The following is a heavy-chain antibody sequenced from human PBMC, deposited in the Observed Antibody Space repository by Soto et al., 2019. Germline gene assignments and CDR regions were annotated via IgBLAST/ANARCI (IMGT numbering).Heavy chain of an antibody. V-gene: IGHV3-13*01. CDR2: IGTGGGT. Sequence: GGSLRLSCAASGFTFSSYDMHWVRQATGQGLEWVSAIGTGGGTYYPGSVKGRFTISRENAKNSLYLQMNSLSAGDTAVYYCAREVLDTVAQGWYLDLWGRGTLVTVSS. CDR1: GFTFSSYD. CDR3: AREVLDTVAQGWYLDL. D-gene: IGHD4-17*01. J-gene: IGHJ2*01.